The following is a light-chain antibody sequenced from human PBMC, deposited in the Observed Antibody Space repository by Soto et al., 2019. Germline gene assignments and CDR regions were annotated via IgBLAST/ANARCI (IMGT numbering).Light chain of an antibody. J-gene: IGKJ1*01. CDR3: QNYNSAPWT. CDR2: AAS. V-gene: IGKV1-27*01. CDR1: RGFSTN. Sequence: DIQLTRSPSSLSASVGDRITITCRAGRGFSTNLAWYQQKPGKVLKFLIFAASTLHSGVPSRFSGSGSGTDFTLTISSLQPEDVATYYCQNYNSAPWTFGQGTKVEIK.